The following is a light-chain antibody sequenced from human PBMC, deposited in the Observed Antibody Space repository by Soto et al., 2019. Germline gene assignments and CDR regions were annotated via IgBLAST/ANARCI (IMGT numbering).Light chain of an antibody. CDR2: SND. Sequence: QSALTQPPSASGTPGQRVTIFCSGSSSSIGSNTVNWYQQFPGTAPKLLIFSNDERPSGVPDRFSGSKSGTSASLAISGLQSEDEADYYCASWDDSLDGFVFGAGTKVTVL. CDR1: SSSIGSNT. J-gene: IGLJ1*01. V-gene: IGLV1-44*01. CDR3: ASWDDSLDGFV.